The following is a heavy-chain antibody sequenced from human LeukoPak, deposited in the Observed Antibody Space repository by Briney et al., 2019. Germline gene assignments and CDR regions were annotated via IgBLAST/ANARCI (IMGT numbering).Heavy chain of an antibody. CDR3: ARTDYSLP. D-gene: IGHD4-11*01. CDR1: GGSFSGYW. J-gene: IGHJ5*02. Sequence: SETLSLTCAVSGGSFSGYWWCWIRQSPGTGLEWIGEISHSGETNYNPSFERRVSISLDTSKNQFSLHLSSVTAADTAVYYCARTDYSLPWGQGTPVAVSS. V-gene: IGHV4-34*01. CDR2: ISHSGET.